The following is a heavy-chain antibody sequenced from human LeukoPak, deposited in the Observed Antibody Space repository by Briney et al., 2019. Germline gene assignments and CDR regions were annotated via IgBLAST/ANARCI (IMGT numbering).Heavy chain of an antibody. V-gene: IGHV3-20*04. CDR3: ARNEWELNYFDY. D-gene: IGHD1-26*01. CDR1: GFTFDDYG. CDR2: INWNGGST. J-gene: IGHJ4*02. Sequence: GGSLRLSCAASGFTFDDYGMSWVRQAPGKGLEWVSGINWNGGSTGYADPVKGRFTISRDNAKNSLYLQMNSLRAEDTALYYCARNEWELNYFDYWGQGTLVTVSS.